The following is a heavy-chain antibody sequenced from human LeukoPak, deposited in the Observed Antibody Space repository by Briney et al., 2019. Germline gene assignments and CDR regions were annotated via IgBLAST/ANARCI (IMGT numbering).Heavy chain of an antibody. J-gene: IGHJ4*02. CDR3: ASAAGPPSYYSDYYFDY. CDR2: INPNSGGT. V-gene: IGHV1-2*02. CDR1: GYTFTSYY. Sequence: ASVKVSCKASGYTFTSYYMHWVRQAPGQGLEWMGWINPNSGGTNYAQKFQGRVTMTRDTSISTAYMELSRLRSDDTAVYYCASAAGPPSYYSDYYFDYWGQGTLVTVSS. D-gene: IGHD3-22*01.